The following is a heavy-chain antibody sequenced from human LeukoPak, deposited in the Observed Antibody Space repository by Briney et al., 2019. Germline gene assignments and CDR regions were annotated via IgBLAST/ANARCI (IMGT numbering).Heavy chain of an antibody. Sequence: GRSLRLSCAASGFTFSTYAMNWVRQGPGKGLEWVAVISYNGSNKYYADSVKGRFTISRDNSKNTLYLQMSSLSAGDTAVYYCARTTTPHYYGSGSYALGYWGQGTLVTVSS. J-gene: IGHJ4*02. CDR2: ISYNGSNK. CDR3: ARTTTPHYYGSGSYALGY. V-gene: IGHV3-30-3*01. D-gene: IGHD3-10*01. CDR1: GFTFSTYA.